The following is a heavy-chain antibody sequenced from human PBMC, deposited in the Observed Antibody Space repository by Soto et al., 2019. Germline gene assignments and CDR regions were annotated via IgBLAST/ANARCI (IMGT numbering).Heavy chain of an antibody. Sequence: SETLSLTCAVSGGSLSTSNWWSWVRQPPGKGLEWIGEVYRTGSTNYNPSLESRVIVSVDKSKNQFSLKLSSVTAADTAVYYCASRNYYGSGSYHYYFDYWGQGTLVTVSS. CDR2: VYRTGST. CDR1: GGSLSTSNW. J-gene: IGHJ4*02. CDR3: ASRNYYGSGSYHYYFDY. V-gene: IGHV4-4*02. D-gene: IGHD3-10*01.